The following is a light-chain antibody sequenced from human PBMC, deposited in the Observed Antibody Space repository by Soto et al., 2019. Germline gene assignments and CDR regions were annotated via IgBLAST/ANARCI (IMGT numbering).Light chain of an antibody. Sequence: QSALTQPASVSGSPGQSITISCTGTSSDVGGYNYVSWYQHHPGKAPKLVIYEVNNRPSGISNRFSGSKSDNTASLTISGLQAEDEAHYYCSSYTSTSSVVFGGGTKLTVL. CDR3: SSYTSTSSVV. CDR2: EVN. J-gene: IGLJ3*02. CDR1: SSDVGGYNY. V-gene: IGLV2-14*01.